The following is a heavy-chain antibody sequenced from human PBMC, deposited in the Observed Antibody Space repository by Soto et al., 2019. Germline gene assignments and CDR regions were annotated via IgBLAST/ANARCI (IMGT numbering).Heavy chain of an antibody. CDR3: ARAGSWPYYYYYGMDV. Sequence: GGSLRLSCAASGFTFSSYAMHWVRQAPGKGLEWVAVISYDGSNEYYADSVKGRFTISRDNSKNTLYLQMNSLRAEDTAVYYCARAGSWPYYYYYGMDVWGQGTTVTVSS. J-gene: IGHJ6*02. D-gene: IGHD6-13*01. CDR1: GFTFSSYA. V-gene: IGHV3-30-3*01. CDR2: ISYDGSNE.